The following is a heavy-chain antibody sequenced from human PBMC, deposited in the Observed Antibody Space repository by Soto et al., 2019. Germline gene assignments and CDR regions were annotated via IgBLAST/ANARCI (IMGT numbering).Heavy chain of an antibody. D-gene: IGHD1-1*01. CDR3: ARALSRNRAFDY. CDR2: VIPIFGTA. CDR1: GGTFSSYA. J-gene: IGHJ4*02. Sequence: VASVKVSCKASGGTFSSYAISWVRQAPGQGLEWMGGVIPIFGTANYAQKFQGRVTITADESTSTAYMELSSLRSEDTAVYYCARALSRNRAFDYWGQGTLVTVSS. V-gene: IGHV1-69*13.